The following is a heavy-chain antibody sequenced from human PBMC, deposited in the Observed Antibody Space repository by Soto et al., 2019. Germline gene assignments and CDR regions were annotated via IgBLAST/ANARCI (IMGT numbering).Heavy chain of an antibody. J-gene: IGHJ3*02. Sequence: GASVKVSCKASGCTFTSYYMHWVRQAPGQGLEWMGIINPSGGSTSYAQKFQGRVTMTRDTSTSTVYMELSSLRSEDTAVYYCAKSQSATNYYDSSGYYYELGVLFAFDIWGQGTMVTVSS. CDR1: GCTFTSYY. D-gene: IGHD3-22*01. V-gene: IGHV1-46*01. CDR3: AKSQSATNYYDSSGYYYELGVLFAFDI. CDR2: INPSGGST.